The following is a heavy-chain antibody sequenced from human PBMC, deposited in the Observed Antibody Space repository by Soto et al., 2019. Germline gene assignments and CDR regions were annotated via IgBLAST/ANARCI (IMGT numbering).Heavy chain of an antibody. D-gene: IGHD3-16*01. J-gene: IGHJ5*02. CDR2: ISGSGGST. V-gene: IGHV3-23*01. CDR3: AKGSVGAWGSGWFDP. CDR1: GFTFSSYA. Sequence: GGSLRLSCAASGFTFSSYAMSWVRQAPGKGLEWVSAISGSGGSTYYADSVKGRFTISRDNSKNTLYLQMNSLRAEDTAVYYCAKGSVGAWGSGWFDPWGQGTLVTVSS.